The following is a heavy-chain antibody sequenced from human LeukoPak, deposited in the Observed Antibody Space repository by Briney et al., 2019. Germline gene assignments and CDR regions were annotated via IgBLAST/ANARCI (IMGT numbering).Heavy chain of an antibody. CDR1: GFTVINYA. Sequence: GGSLRLSCAASGFTVINYAMNWVRQAPGKGLEWVSTIRESSGDTYYEDSVKGRFTIYRDISRNTVYLQMNNLRVEDTAVYFCAKRPISGDDRSFDYWGQGLLVTVSS. CDR3: AKRPISGDDRSFDY. D-gene: IGHD2-21*01. J-gene: IGHJ4*02. CDR2: IRESSGDT. V-gene: IGHV3-23*01.